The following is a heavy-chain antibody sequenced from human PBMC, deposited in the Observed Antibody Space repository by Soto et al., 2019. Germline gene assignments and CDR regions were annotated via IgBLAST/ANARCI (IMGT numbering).Heavy chain of an antibody. J-gene: IGHJ5*01. Sequence: VKVSCKASGYDFIGHGISWVRQARGQGLEWMGWINSYNGDTKYARKYQDRITLTKDKSTRTVYMELTSLRSDDTAVYYCARDRWLKVPAVVGDKFDSWGQGTLVTVSS. CDR3: ARDRWLKVPAVVGDKFDS. V-gene: IGHV1-18*04. CDR2: INSYNGDT. CDR1: GYDFIGHG. D-gene: IGHD3-16*01.